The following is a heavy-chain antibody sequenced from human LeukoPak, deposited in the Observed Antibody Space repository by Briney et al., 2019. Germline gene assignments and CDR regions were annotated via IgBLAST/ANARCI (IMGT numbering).Heavy chain of an antibody. D-gene: IGHD3-22*01. V-gene: IGHV3-7*04. J-gene: IGHJ4*02. CDR3: ARVKDSSGYYLV. CDR1: GFSFSSSW. Sequence: GGSLRLSCAASGFSFSSSWMSWVRQAPGKGLEWVAHINQDGSENDYVDSVKGRFTISRDNAKNSLYLQMNSLRAEDTAVYYCARVKDSSGYYLVWGQGTLVTVSS. CDR2: INQDGSEN.